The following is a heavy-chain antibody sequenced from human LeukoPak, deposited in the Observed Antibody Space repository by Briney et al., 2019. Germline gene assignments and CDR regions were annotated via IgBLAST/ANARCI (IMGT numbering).Heavy chain of an antibody. CDR3: ARGWAVAGIIFDY. CDR1: GGSISSGDYY. Sequence: SETLSLTCTVSGGSISSGDYYWSWIRQPPGKGLEWIGYIYYSGSTYYNPSLKSRVTISVDTSKNQFSLKLSSVTAADTAVYYCARGWAVAGIIFDYWGQGTLVTVSS. V-gene: IGHV4-30-4*01. J-gene: IGHJ4*02. CDR2: IYYSGST. D-gene: IGHD6-19*01.